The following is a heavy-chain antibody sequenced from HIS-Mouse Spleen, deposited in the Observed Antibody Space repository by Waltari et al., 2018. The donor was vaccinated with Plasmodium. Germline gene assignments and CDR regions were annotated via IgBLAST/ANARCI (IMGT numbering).Heavy chain of an antibody. CDR3: ARGPGDIVATTFDY. CDR2: INHSGST. Sequence: QVQLQQWGAGLLKPSETMSLTCAVYGGSFSGYYWSWIRQHPGKGLDGIGEINHSGSTNYNPSLKSRVTISVDTSKNQFSLKLSSVTAADTAVYYCARGPGDIVATTFDYWGQGTLVTVSS. D-gene: IGHD5-12*01. CDR1: GGSFSGYY. V-gene: IGHV4-34*01. J-gene: IGHJ4*02.